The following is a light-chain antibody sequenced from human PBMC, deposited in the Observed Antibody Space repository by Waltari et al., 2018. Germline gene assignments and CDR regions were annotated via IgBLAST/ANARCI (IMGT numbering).Light chain of an antibody. Sequence: QAGLTQPPSVSKGLRQTATLTCSGNSNNVGYQGAAWLQQHQGHPPRLLFYRDTNLPSGISERFSASRSGNTASLTITGLQPEDEADYFCLAWDSSLTAWVFGGGTKLTVL. J-gene: IGLJ3*02. CDR1: SNNVGYQG. CDR2: RDT. CDR3: LAWDSSLTAWV. V-gene: IGLV10-54*01.